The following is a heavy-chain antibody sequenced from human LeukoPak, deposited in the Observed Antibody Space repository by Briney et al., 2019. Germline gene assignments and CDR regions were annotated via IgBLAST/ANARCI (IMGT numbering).Heavy chain of an antibody. D-gene: IGHD3-3*01. CDR2: MNPNSGNT. CDR1: GYTFTSYD. Sequence: VASVKVSCKASGYTFTSYDINWVRQATGQGLEWMGWMNPNSGNTGYAQKFQGRVTMTRNTSISTAYMELSSLRSEDTAVYYCARANFNTYDFWSGYYYYYYGMDVWGQGTTVTVSS. CDR3: ARANFNTYDFWSGYYYYYYGMDV. V-gene: IGHV1-8*01. J-gene: IGHJ6*02.